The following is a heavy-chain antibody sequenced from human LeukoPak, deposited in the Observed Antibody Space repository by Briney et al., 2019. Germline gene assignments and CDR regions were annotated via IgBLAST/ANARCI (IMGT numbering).Heavy chain of an antibody. Sequence: GASVKVSCKTSGYTFISHHLHWVRQAPAQGLEWMGVINPDGGTTIYAQNFQGRVTMTRDMSTSTVYMELTGLRSEDTAIFYCARGRFDGYYDGRGYYAWYFDLWGRGTLVTVSS. CDR3: ARGRFDGYYDGRGYYAWYFDL. CDR2: INPDGGTT. CDR1: GYTFISHH. D-gene: IGHD3-22*01. V-gene: IGHV1-46*01. J-gene: IGHJ2*01.